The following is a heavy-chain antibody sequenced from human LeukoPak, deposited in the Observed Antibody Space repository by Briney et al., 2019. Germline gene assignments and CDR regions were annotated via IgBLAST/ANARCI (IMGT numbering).Heavy chain of an antibody. CDR2: IYYSGST. V-gene: IGHV4-31*03. CDR1: GDSISSGGYY. J-gene: IGHJ3*02. D-gene: IGHD3-22*01. Sequence: SSETLSLTRTVSGDSISSGGYYWSWIGQHPGKGLEWIGYIYYSGSTYYNPSLKSRVTISVDTSKNQFSLKLSSVTAADTAVYYCARLNDSSGLDAFDIWGQGTMVTVSS. CDR3: ARLNDSSGLDAFDI.